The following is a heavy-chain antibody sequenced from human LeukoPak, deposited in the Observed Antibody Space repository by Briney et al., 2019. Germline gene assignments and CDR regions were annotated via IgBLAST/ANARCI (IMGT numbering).Heavy chain of an antibody. CDR2: ISGSGNSV. D-gene: IGHD1-26*01. CDR3: AKEGGGSYVARYYLDY. J-gene: IGHJ4*02. CDR1: GFTFRNYA. Sequence: GGSLRSSCAASGFTFRNYAMSWVRQAPGKGPEWVSAISGSGNSVNYADFVRGRFTISRDDSKNTLYLQMNSLRAEDTAVYYCAKEGGGSYVARYYLDYWGQGTLVTVSS. V-gene: IGHV3-23*01.